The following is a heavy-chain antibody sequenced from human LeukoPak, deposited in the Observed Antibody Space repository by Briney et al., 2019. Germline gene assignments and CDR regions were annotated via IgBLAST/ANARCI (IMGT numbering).Heavy chain of an antibody. J-gene: IGHJ5*02. CDR2: IIPILGIA. Sequence: SVKVCCKASGGTSSSYAISWVRQAPGQGLEWMGRIIPILGIANYAQKFQGRVTITADKSTSTAYMELSSLRSEDTAVYYCASLYSSGWYAPNWFDPWGQGTLVTVSS. CDR1: GGTSSSYA. CDR3: ASLYSSGWYAPNWFDP. V-gene: IGHV1-69*04. D-gene: IGHD6-19*01.